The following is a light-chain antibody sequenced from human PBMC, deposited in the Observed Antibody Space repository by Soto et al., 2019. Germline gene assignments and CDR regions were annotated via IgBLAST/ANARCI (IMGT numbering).Light chain of an antibody. Sequence: EVVLTQSPDTLSLSPGDIATLSCRASQSVSTYLAWYQQKPGQAPRLLIYDASNRATGIPARFSGSGSGTDFTLTISSLEPEDFAVYYCQQRSNWPFTFGQGTRLEIK. CDR2: DAS. V-gene: IGKV3-11*01. CDR3: QQRSNWPFT. J-gene: IGKJ5*01. CDR1: QSVSTY.